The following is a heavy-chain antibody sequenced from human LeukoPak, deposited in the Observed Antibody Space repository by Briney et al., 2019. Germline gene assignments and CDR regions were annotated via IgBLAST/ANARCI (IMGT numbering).Heavy chain of an antibody. CDR1: GGSITSYY. CDR3: AGRLNNGLIDY. V-gene: IGHV4-59*08. D-gene: IGHD2-8*01. Sequence: PSETLPLTCTVSGGSITSYYWNWIRQPPGKGLEWIGYIYDSVDTKHNPSLESRVTISMDTSKNQISLNLNSVTAADTAMYYCAGRLNNGLIDYWGQGTLVTVSS. CDR2: IYDSVDT. J-gene: IGHJ4*02.